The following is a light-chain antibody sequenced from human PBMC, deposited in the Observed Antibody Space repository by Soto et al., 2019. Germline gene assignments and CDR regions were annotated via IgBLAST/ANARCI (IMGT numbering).Light chain of an antibody. CDR2: GAF. Sequence: IALTQSPVTQSVSPGERVTLSCRASQSVSSNLAWYQKKPGQDPSLLIYGAFTRATGIPARFSGSGSGTDFNLTISRLGTEDFAVYECQQRSDWRITFGQGTRLEIK. V-gene: IGKV3-11*01. CDR3: QQRSDWRIT. CDR1: QSVSSN. J-gene: IGKJ5*01.